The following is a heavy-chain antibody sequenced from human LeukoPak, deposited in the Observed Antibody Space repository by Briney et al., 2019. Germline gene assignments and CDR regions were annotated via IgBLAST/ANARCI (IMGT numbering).Heavy chain of an antibody. CDR1: GGSISSYY. CDR2: IYYSGST. V-gene: IGHV4-59*01. D-gene: IGHD3-10*01. J-gene: IGHJ3*02. CDR3: ARGGSFGEFYDAFDI. Sequence: TSETLSLTCTVSGGSISSYYWSWIRQPPGMGLEWIGYIYYSGSTNYNPPLKSRVTISVDTSKNQFSLKLSSVTAADTAVYYCARGGSFGEFYDAFDIWGQGTMVTVSS.